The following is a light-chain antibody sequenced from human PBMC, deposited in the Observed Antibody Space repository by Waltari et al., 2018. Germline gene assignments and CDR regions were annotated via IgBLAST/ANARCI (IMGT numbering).Light chain of an antibody. Sequence: QSALTQPASVSGSPGQSITISCXGXXSXXGGYNYVSWYQQHPGKAPKLMIYEVSNRPSGVSNRFSGSKSGNTASLTISGLQAEDXAXYYXSSYTSSXTXXXGXTKLTVL. CDR1: XSXXGGYNY. CDR3: SSYTSSXTX. CDR2: EVS. V-gene: IGLV2-14*01. J-gene: IGLJ2*01.